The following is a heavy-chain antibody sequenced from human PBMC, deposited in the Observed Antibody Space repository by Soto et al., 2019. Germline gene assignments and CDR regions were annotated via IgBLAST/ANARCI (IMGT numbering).Heavy chain of an antibody. V-gene: IGHV3-21*01. J-gene: IGHJ6*02. CDR1: GFTFSSYS. CDR3: ARLDWVGSQLARGEYYYDTGGYNYYGMDV. CDR2: ISSSSSYI. Sequence: EVQLVESGGGLVKPGGSLRLSCAASGFTFSSYSMNWVRQAPGKGLEWVSSISSSSSYIYYADSVKGRFTISRDNAKNSLYLQMNSLRAEDTAVYYCARLDWVGSQLARGEYYYDTGGYNYYGMDVWGQGTTVTVSS. D-gene: IGHD3-22*01.